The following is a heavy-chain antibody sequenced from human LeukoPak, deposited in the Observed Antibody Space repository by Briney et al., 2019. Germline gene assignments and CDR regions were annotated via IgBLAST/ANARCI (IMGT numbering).Heavy chain of an antibody. Sequence: GGSLRLSCAASGFSFSNSWMSWVRQVPGKGLERVSLIYSGGDTYYADSVKGRFTISRDNSKNTLYLQMDSLRAEDTAVYYCATRYCSSTSCYRGAFDTWGQGTMVTVSS. CDR3: ATRYCSSTSCYRGAFDT. CDR1: GFSFSNSW. J-gene: IGHJ3*02. V-gene: IGHV3-66*02. CDR2: IYSGGDT. D-gene: IGHD2-2*01.